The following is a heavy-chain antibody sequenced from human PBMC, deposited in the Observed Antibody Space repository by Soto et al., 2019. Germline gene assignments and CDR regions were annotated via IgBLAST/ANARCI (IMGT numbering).Heavy chain of an antibody. CDR1: GFTFSSYG. CDR3: AKDRRGKDIVFPDYYYYMDV. V-gene: IGHV3-30*18. J-gene: IGHJ6*03. Sequence: GGSLRLSCAASGFTFSSYGMHWVRQAPGKGLEWVAVISYDGSNKYYADSVKGRFTISRDNSKNTLYLQMNSLRAEDTAVYYCAKDRRGKDIVFPDYYYYMDVWGKGTTVTVSS. D-gene: IGHD2-15*01. CDR2: ISYDGSNK.